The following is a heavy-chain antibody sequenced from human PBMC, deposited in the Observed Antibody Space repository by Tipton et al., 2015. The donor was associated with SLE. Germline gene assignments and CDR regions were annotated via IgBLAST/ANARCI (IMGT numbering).Heavy chain of an antibody. J-gene: IGHJ4*02. CDR1: GFTFSNYE. CDR3: ARKTGIAAASFDY. D-gene: IGHD6-13*01. CDR2: ISHSSNTI. V-gene: IGHV3-48*03. Sequence: SLRLSCAASGFTFSNYEMNWVREAPGKGLEWVSSISHSSNTIYYADSVKGRFTISRDNAKNSLYLEMNSLRADATALYYCARKTGIAAASFDYWGQGTLVTVSS.